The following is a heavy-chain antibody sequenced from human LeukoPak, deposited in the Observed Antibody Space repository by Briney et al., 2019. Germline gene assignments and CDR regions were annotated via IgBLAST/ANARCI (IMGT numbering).Heavy chain of an antibody. D-gene: IGHD2-21*02. CDR2: IYYSGST. J-gene: IGHJ4*02. CDR1: GGSISGYY. V-gene: IGHV4-59*08. Sequence: PSETLSLTRSVSGGSISGYYWSWIWQPPGKGLEWIAYIYYSGSTNYNPSLKSRVTISVDTPKNQFSLELSSVTAADTAVYYCARRAYCGGDCYSLDYWGQGTLVTVSS. CDR3: ARRAYCGGDCYSLDY.